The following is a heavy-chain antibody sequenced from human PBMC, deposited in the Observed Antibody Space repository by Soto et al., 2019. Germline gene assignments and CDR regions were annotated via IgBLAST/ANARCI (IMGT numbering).Heavy chain of an antibody. Sequence: SLRLSCAASGFTFSSYAMSWVRQAPGKGLEWVSAISGSGGSTYYADSVKGRFTISRDNSKNTLYLQMNSLRAEDTAVYYCAKAIGYCSSTSCYTGLAYYYYGMDVWGQGTTVTVSS. CDR3: AKAIGYCSSTSCYTGLAYYYYGMDV. D-gene: IGHD2-2*02. CDR2: ISGSGGST. J-gene: IGHJ6*02. V-gene: IGHV3-23*01. CDR1: GFTFSSYA.